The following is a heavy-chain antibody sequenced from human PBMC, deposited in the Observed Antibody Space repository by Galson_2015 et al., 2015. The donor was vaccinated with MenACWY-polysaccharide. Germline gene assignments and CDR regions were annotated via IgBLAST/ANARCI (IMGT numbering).Heavy chain of an antibody. CDR1: GFTFSSYD. CDR3: ARGGGHYYDSSGYFPLDY. V-gene: IGHV3-13*01. J-gene: IGHJ4*02. D-gene: IGHD3-22*01. CDR2: IGTAGDT. Sequence: SLRLSCAASGFTFSSYDMRWVRQATGKGLEWVSAIGTAGDTYYPGSVKGRFTISRENAKNSLYLQMNSLRAGDTAVYYCARGGGHYYDSSGYFPLDYWGQGTLVTVSS.